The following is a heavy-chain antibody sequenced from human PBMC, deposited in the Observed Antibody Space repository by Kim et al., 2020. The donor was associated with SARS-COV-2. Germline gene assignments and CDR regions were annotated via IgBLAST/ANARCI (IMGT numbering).Heavy chain of an antibody. D-gene: IGHD3-10*01. CDR1: GGSISSSSYY. J-gene: IGHJ4*02. CDR2: IYYSGST. V-gene: IGHV4-39*07. Sequence: SETLSLTCTVSGGSISSSSYYWGWIRQPPGKGLEWIGSIYYSGSTYYNPSLKSRVTISVDTSKNQFSLKLSSVTAADTAVYYCARFGGTGLDLGQGTLVTVSS. CDR3: ARFGGTGLD.